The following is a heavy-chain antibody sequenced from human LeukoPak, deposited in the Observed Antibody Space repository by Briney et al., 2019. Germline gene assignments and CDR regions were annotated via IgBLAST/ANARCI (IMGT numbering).Heavy chain of an antibody. D-gene: IGHD3-10*01. CDR3: ARTTMVRGTYYMDV. CDR1: GGSISSYY. Sequence: SETLSLTCTVSGGSISSYYWSWIRQPAGKGLEWIGRIYTSGSTNYNPSLKSRVTISVDTSKNQFSLKLSSVTAADTAVYYCARTTMVRGTYYMDVWGKGTTVTISS. V-gene: IGHV4-4*07. CDR2: IYTSGST. J-gene: IGHJ6*03.